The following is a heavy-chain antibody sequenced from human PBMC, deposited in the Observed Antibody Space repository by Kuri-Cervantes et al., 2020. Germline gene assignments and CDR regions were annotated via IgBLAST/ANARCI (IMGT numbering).Heavy chain of an antibody. CDR3: AKDGQLGPLYCSGGSCYRYYFDY. V-gene: IGHV3-23*01. Sequence: SLKISCAASGFPFSSYAMSWVRQAPGRGLEWVPAISGSGGSTYYADSVKGRFTISRDNSKNTLYLQMNSLRAEDTAVYYCAKDGQLGPLYCSGGSCYRYYFDYWGQGALVTVSS. J-gene: IGHJ4*02. CDR2: ISGSGGST. D-gene: IGHD2-15*01. CDR1: GFPFSSYA.